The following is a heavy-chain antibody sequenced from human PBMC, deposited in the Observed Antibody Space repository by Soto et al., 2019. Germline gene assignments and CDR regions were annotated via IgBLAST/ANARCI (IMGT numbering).Heavy chain of an antibody. Sequence: GGSLSLSYAASGFTFSNYWMSWVRQAPGKGLEWVANIKQDGSAKYYVDSVKGRFTISRDNAKNSLYLQVSSLRAEDTAVYYCARDRRRSSSPDFDYWGLGTLVTVSS. J-gene: IGHJ4*02. CDR3: ARDRRRSSSPDFDY. V-gene: IGHV3-7*01. D-gene: IGHD6-6*01. CDR1: GFTFSNYW. CDR2: IKQDGSAK.